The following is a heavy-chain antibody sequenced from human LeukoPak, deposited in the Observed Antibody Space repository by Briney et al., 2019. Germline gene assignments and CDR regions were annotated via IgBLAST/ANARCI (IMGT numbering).Heavy chain of an antibody. Sequence: PGGSLRLSCAASGFTFSSYGMQWVRQAPGKGLEWVAFIRYDGSNKYYADSVKGRFTISRDNSKNTLYLQMNSLRAEDTAVYYCAKDSLDIVVVPAAIGEGFDYWGQGTLVTVSS. D-gene: IGHD2-2*02. CDR2: IRYDGSNK. CDR3: AKDSLDIVVVPAAIGEGFDY. CDR1: GFTFSSYG. V-gene: IGHV3-30*02. J-gene: IGHJ4*02.